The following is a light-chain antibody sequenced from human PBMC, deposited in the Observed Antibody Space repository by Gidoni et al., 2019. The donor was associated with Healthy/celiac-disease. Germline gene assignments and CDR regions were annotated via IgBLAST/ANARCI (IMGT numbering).Light chain of an antibody. Sequence: EIVLTQSPATLSLSLGERATLSCRASQSVSSYLAWYQQKPGQAPRLLIYDASNRATGIPARFSGSGSGTDFTLTISSLEPEDFAVYYCQQRSNLLFTFGPGTKVDIK. V-gene: IGKV3-11*01. CDR2: DAS. CDR1: QSVSSY. CDR3: QQRSNLLFT. J-gene: IGKJ3*01.